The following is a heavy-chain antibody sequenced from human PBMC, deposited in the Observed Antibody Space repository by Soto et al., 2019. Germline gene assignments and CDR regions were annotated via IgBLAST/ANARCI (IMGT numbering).Heavy chain of an antibody. J-gene: IGHJ6*02. V-gene: IGHV1-2*02. CDR3: ARIKRGLDYYNGMDV. Sequence: QVQLVQSGAEVKKSGASVKVSCKASGYSVSDYFIQWVRQAPGQGLEWVAWINPKTAATNYAKKFQGRVSLTWDTSFSTAYMEVTRLRPDDTAVYYCARIKRGLDYYNGMDVWGQGTTVIVSS. CDR1: GYSVSDYF. CDR2: INPKTAAT.